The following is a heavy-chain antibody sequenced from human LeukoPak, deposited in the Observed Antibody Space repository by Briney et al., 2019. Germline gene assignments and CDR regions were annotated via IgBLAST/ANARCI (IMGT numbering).Heavy chain of an antibody. V-gene: IGHV4-59*08. CDR1: GGSISSYY. D-gene: IGHD2-2*01. J-gene: IGHJ4*02. CDR2: IYYSGST. CDR3: ARGRISYQRAPYYFDY. Sequence: SETLSLTCTVSGGSISSYYWSWIRQPPGKGLEWIGYIYYSGSTNYNPPLKSRVTISVDTSKNQFSLKLSSVTAADTAVYYCARGRISYQRAPYYFDYWGQGTLVTVSS.